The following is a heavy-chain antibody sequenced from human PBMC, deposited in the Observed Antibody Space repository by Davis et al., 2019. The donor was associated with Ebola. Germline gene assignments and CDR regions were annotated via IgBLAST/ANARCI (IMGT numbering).Heavy chain of an antibody. CDR2: MSSDGRVE. CDR3: ARDPALVVTGGGWFFGL. J-gene: IGHJ2*01. D-gene: IGHD2-21*02. V-gene: IGHV3-30*04. Sequence: GGSLRLSCTASGFTFYTLAMTWVRQAPGKGLEWVAVMSSDGRVEYYPDSVKGRFSISRDNSKNTLYLQMNSLRADDTAVYYCARDPALVVTGGGWFFGLWGRGTLVTVSS. CDR1: GFTFYTLA.